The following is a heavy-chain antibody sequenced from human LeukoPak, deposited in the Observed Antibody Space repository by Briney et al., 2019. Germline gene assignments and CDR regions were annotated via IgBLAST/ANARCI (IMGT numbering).Heavy chain of an antibody. Sequence: PGGSLRLSCAASGFTFSSYGMHWVRQAPGKGLEWVAFIRYDGSNKYYADSVKGRFTISRDNSKNTLYLQMNSLRAEDTAVYYCAKVLSSSWYENAFDIWGQGTMVTVSS. CDR2: IRYDGSNK. V-gene: IGHV3-30*02. D-gene: IGHD6-13*01. CDR1: GFTFSSYG. CDR3: AKVLSSSWYENAFDI. J-gene: IGHJ3*02.